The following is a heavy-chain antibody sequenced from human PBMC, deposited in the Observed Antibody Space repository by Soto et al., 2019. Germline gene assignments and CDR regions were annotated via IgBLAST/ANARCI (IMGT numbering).Heavy chain of an antibody. D-gene: IGHD6-19*01. CDR3: ARGAGIAVADYDP. J-gene: IGHJ5*02. CDR2: IIPIFGTA. V-gene: IGHV1-69*13. Sequence: SVKVSCXASGGTFSSYAISWVRQAPGQGLEWMGGIIPIFGTANYAQKFQGRVTITADESTSTAYMELSSLRSEDTAVYYCARGAGIAVADYDPWGQGTLVTVSS. CDR1: GGTFSSYA.